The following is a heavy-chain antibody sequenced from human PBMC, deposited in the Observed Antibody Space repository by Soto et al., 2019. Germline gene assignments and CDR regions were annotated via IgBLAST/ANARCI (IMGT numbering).Heavy chain of an antibody. D-gene: IGHD2-15*01. CDR2: IIPIFPTP. V-gene: IGHV1-69*12. CDR1: GGTFGNSA. CDR3: ARAKDRQQVGGNYYCGIDV. Sequence: QVQLVQSGAEVKKPGSSVTVSCKASGGTFGNSAISWVRQAPGQGLEWMGGIIPIFPTPDYAQKFQGRVKSTADEATTTADMDLTSLKSEDTAVYYCARAKDRQQVGGNYYCGIDVWGQGTTVTVSS. J-gene: IGHJ6*02.